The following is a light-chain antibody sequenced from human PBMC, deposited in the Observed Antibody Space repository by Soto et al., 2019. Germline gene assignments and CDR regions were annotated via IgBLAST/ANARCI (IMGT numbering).Light chain of an antibody. CDR1: QSVTKNN. CDR2: GAS. Sequence: ERATLSCRASQSVTKNNLNWYQQKPGQAPRLLIYGASTRATDIPARFSGSGSGTEFTLTISSLQPDDFATYYCQQYKSFSLTFGGGTKVDIK. J-gene: IGKJ4*01. V-gene: IGKV3-15*01. CDR3: QQYKSFSLT.